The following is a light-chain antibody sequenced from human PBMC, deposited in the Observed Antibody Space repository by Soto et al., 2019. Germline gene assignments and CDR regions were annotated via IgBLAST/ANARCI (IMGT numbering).Light chain of an antibody. V-gene: IGKV1-9*01. CDR2: AAS. Sequence: DIQLTQSPSFLSASLGDRVTITCRASQGISSYLAWYQQKPGKAPKLLIYAASTLQSGVPSRFSGSGSGTDFSLTISTLQPEDFATYYCQQLNSYPFTFGQGTRLEIK. CDR1: QGISSY. J-gene: IGKJ5*01. CDR3: QQLNSYPFT.